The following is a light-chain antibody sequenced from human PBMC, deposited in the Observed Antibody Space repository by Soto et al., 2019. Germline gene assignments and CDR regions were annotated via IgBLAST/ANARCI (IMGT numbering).Light chain of an antibody. CDR2: GAS. J-gene: IGKJ4*01. CDR3: QQYGSLLT. Sequence: EMVLTQSPGTLSLSPGEIATLSCRASQSVSSSYLAWYQQKPGQAPRLLIYGASSRATGIPDRFSGSGSGTDFTLTISRLEPEDFAVYYCQQYGSLLTFGGGTKVEIK. V-gene: IGKV3-20*01. CDR1: QSVSSSY.